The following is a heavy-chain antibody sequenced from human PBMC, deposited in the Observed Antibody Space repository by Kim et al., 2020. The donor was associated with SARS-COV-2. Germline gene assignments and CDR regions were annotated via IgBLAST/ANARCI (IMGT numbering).Heavy chain of an antibody. D-gene: IGHD1-1*01. Sequence: SHAQKFQGRVTMTRETSTSTVYMELSSLRSEETAVYYCARGPSGDGGFDYWGQGTLVTVSS. J-gene: IGHJ4*02. V-gene: IGHV1-46*01. CDR3: ARGPSGDGGFDY.